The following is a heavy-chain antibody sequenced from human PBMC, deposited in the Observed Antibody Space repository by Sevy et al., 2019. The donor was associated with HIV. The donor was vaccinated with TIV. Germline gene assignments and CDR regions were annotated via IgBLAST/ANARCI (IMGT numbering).Heavy chain of an antibody. Sequence: GGSLRLSCAASGFASYEYSMSWIRQAPGKGLEWVATLSFGCGKINYADSVKGRFTISRDNSKNSFYLQMDNLRVEDTALYYCAREGCSRPHDYWCQGTRVTVSS. V-gene: IGHV3-23*01. CDR2: LSFGCGKI. J-gene: IGHJ4*02. D-gene: IGHD2-8*01. CDR3: AREGCSRPHDY. CDR1: GFASYEYS.